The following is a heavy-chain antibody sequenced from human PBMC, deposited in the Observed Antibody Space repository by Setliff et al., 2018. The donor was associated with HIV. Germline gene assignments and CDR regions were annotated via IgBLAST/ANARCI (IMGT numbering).Heavy chain of an antibody. J-gene: IGHJ4*02. CDR3: ARGRGSSSSWPIDY. D-gene: IGHD6-13*01. CDR2: IYTSGST. V-gene: IGHV4-4*09. CDR1: GGSISSYY. Sequence: SETLSLTCSVSGGSISSYYWSWIRQPPGKGLEWIGYIYTSGSTNYNPSLKSRVTISVDTSKNQFSLKLSSVTAADTAVYFCARGRGSSSSWPIDYWGQGTLVTVSS.